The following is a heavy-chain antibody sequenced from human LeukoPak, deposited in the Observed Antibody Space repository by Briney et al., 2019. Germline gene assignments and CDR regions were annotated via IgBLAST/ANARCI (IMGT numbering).Heavy chain of an antibody. D-gene: IGHD6-19*01. CDR1: GFTVSSNY. J-gene: IGHJ4*02. Sequence: PGGSLRLSCAASGFTVSSNYMSWVRQAPGKGLEWVSVIYSGGSTYYADSVKGRFTISRDNSKNTLYLQMNSLRAEDTAVYYCAKVVQAVAGPFDYWGQGTLVTVSS. CDR2: IYSGGST. CDR3: AKVVQAVAGPFDY. V-gene: IGHV3-66*01.